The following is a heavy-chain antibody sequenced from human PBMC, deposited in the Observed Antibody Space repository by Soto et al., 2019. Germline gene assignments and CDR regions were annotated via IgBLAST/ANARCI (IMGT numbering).Heavy chain of an antibody. CDR3: ARCGKSNSPGYYYYGMDV. CDR2: IYYSGST. Sequence: SETLSLTCTVSGGSISSGGYYWSWIRQHPGKGLEWIGYIYYSGSTYYNPSLKSRVTISVDTSKNQFSLELSSVTAADTAVYYCARCGKSNSPGYYYYGMDVWGQGTTVTVSS. D-gene: IGHD4-4*01. V-gene: IGHV4-31*03. J-gene: IGHJ6*02. CDR1: GGSISSGGYY.